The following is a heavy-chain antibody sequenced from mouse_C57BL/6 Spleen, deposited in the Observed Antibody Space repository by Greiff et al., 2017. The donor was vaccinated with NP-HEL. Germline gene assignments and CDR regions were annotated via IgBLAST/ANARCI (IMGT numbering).Heavy chain of an antibody. CDR2: LNLNNGGT. CDR3: ARPYYYESSPDYAMDY. J-gene: IGHJ4*01. D-gene: IGHD1-1*01. CDR1: GYTFTDYY. V-gene: IGHV1-26*01. Sequence: EVQLQQSGPELVKPGASVKISCKASGYTFTDYYMNWVKQSHGKSLEWIGDLNLNNGGTSYNQKLKGKTTLTVDMSSSPAYMELRSLTSEDSAVYYCARPYYYESSPDYAMDYWGQGTSVTVAP.